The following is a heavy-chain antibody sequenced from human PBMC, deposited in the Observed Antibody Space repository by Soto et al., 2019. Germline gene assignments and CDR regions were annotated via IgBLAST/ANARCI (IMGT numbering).Heavy chain of an antibody. Sequence: PSETLSLTCSVSGDSIRSYYWTWIRQPPGKGLQWIGYVFHTGNTNYNPSLKSRVTISEDASKNQVSLRLTSVTAADTAVYYCARGYYDSSGYFDYWGQGTLVTVSS. V-gene: IGHV4-59*01. CDR3: ARGYYDSSGYFDY. CDR1: GDSIRSYY. CDR2: VFHTGNT. J-gene: IGHJ4*02. D-gene: IGHD3-22*01.